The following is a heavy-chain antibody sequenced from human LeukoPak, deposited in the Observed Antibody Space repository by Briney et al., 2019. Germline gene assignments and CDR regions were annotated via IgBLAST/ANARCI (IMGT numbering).Heavy chain of an antibody. V-gene: IGHV3-33*01. CDR2: IWYDGSNK. D-gene: IGHD3-22*01. Sequence: PGGSLRLSCTASGFTFSSFGMHWVRQAPGKGLEWVAIIWYDGSNKYYVDSVKGRFTISRDNSKNTVYLQMNSLRAEDTAVYYCARGCRDYYDNSGYYYYFDYWGQGTLVTVSS. J-gene: IGHJ4*02. CDR3: ARGCRDYYDNSGYYYYFDY. CDR1: GFTFSSFG.